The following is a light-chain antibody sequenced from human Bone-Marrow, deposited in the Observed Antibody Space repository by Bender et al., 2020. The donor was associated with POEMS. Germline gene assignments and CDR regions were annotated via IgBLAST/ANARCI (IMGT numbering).Light chain of an antibody. CDR2: EVR. V-gene: IGLV2-14*01. Sequence: QSALTQPTSVSGSPGQSITISCTGTSSDVDDYNYVSWYQQHPGKAPKLIIFEVRQRPSGVSNRFSGSKSANTASLTVSGLQAEDEADYYCTSHAGSMVLFGGGTKLTVL. CDR3: TSHAGSMVL. J-gene: IGLJ2*01. CDR1: SSDVDDYNY.